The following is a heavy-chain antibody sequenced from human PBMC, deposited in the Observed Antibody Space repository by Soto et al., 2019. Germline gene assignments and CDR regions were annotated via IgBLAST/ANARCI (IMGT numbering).Heavy chain of an antibody. CDR2: IYYSGST. CDR3: ATQEVGGSYVYTFDP. Sequence: QLQLQESGPGLVKPSETLSLTCTVSGGSISSSSYYWGWIRQPPGKGLEWIGSIYYSGSTYYNPSLNGPVTISVDTSKNHFSLKLSSVTAADTAVYYCATQEVGGSYVYTFDPWGQGTLVTVSS. D-gene: IGHD1-26*01. V-gene: IGHV4-39*02. J-gene: IGHJ5*02. CDR1: GGSISSSSYY.